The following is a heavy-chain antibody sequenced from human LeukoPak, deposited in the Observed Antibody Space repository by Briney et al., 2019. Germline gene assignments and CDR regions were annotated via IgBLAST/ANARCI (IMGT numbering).Heavy chain of an antibody. D-gene: IGHD5-24*01. J-gene: IGHJ6*02. CDR3: ARGDDYNYDYCYYGMDV. CDR1: GGSFSGYY. V-gene: IGHV4-34*01. CDR2: INHSGST. Sequence: PSETLSLTRAVYGGSFSGYYWSWIRQPPGKGLEWIGEINHSGSTNYNPSLKSRVTISVDTSKNQFSLKLSSVTAADTAVYYCARGDDYNYDYCYYGMDVWGQGTTVTVSS.